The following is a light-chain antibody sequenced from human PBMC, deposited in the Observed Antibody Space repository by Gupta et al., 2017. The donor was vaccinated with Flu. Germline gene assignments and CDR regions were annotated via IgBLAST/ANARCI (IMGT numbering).Light chain of an antibody. V-gene: IGKV1-5*03. CDR2: KAS. CDR1: QNINSL. CDR3: QQYKSFSPYT. Sequence: TLSASVGDRVTITCRASQNINSLLAWYQQRPGSAPTLLIYKASVLESGVPSRFRGSGSGTEFTLTITNLQPDDFATYHCQQYKSFSPYTFGQGTKV. J-gene: IGKJ2*01.